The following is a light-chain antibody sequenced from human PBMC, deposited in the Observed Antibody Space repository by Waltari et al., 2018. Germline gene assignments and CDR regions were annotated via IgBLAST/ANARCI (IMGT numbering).Light chain of an antibody. CDR2: GAS. J-gene: IGKJ1*01. CDR3: QHYLRLPVT. V-gene: IGKV3-20*01. CDR1: QSVSRA. Sequence: IVLTQSPGTLSLSLGESATVPCRASQSVSRALAWYQQKPGQAPRLLIYGASTRATGIPDRFSGSGSGTDFSLTISRLEPDDFAVYYCQHYLRLPVTFGQGTTVEI.